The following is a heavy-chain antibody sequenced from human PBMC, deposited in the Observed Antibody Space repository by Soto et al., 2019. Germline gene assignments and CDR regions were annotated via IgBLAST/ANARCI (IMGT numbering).Heavy chain of an antibody. CDR3: AAELGFGKLSVV. Sequence: QLQVVQSGVEVRRPGSSVKVSCKASGDTFKNCVISWVRQAPGQGLEWMGGIIPLFGTTAFAQRFQGRLTMTTDESTTTAYMELSRLRSEDTATYYCAAELGFGKLSVVWGQGTTVIVSS. D-gene: IGHD3-10*01. V-gene: IGHV1-69*01. CDR2: IIPLFGTT. J-gene: IGHJ6*02. CDR1: GDTFKNCV.